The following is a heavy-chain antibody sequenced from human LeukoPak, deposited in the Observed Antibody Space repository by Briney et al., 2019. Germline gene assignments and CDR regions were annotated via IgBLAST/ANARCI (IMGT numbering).Heavy chain of an antibody. D-gene: IGHD4-17*01. CDR2: VSPSGAT. J-gene: IGHJ4*02. V-gene: IGHV1-46*01. Sequence: EASVKVSCKASGYTFTGYYMHWVRQAAGQGLEWMGQVSPSGATTYAQKFRGRVIMTRDTSTSTLNMELSDLTSEDTAVYHCAKDSGAYGPDYWGQGTLLTVSS. CDR1: GYTFTGYY. CDR3: AKDSGAYGPDY.